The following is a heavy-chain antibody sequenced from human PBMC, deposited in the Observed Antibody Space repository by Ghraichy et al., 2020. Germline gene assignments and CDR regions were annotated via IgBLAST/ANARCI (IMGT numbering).Heavy chain of an antibody. CDR1: GFTFSSYW. J-gene: IGHJ4*02. Sequence: GGSLRLSCAASGFTFSSYWMSWVRQAPGKGLEWVANIKQDGSEKYYVDSVRGRFTISRDNAKNSLYLQMNSLRADDTAVYYCARDGRPSSWLDFDYWGQGTLVTVSP. D-gene: IGHD6-13*01. CDR3: ARDGRPSSWLDFDY. CDR2: IKQDGSEK. V-gene: IGHV3-7*01.